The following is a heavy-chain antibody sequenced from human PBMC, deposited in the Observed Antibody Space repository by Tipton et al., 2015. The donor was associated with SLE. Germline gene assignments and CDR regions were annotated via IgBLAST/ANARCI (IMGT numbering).Heavy chain of an antibody. CDR1: GFAVSGYW. CDR2: RNQDDSVK. V-gene: IGHV3-7*01. CDR3: AREGRPNAFDI. Sequence: GSLRLSCAVSGFAVSGYWMSWVRQVPGKGLEWLANRNQDDSVKFSVDSVKGRFTISGDSAKNSLSLQMNSLRVEDTGVYYCAREGRPNAFDIWGQGTMVTITS. J-gene: IGHJ3*02.